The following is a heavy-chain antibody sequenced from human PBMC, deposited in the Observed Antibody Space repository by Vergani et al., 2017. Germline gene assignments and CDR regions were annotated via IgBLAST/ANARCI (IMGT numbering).Heavy chain of an antibody. D-gene: IGHD3-22*01. CDR3: ARGGADYYDSSGWYY. J-gene: IGHJ4*02. V-gene: IGHV4-61*02. CDR2: IYTSGST. CDR1: GGSISSGNYY. Sequence: QVQLQESGPELVKPSQTLSLTCTFSGGSISSGNYYWSWIRQPAGKGLEWIGRIYTSGSTNYNPSLKSRVTISVDTSKNQFSLKLSSVTAADTAVYYCARGGADYYDSSGWYYWGQGTLVTVSS.